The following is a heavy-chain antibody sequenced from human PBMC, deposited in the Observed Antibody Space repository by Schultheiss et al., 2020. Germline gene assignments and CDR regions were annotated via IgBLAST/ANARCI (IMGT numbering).Heavy chain of an antibody. Sequence: WGSLRLSCAASGFTFSNSDMNWVRQAPGKGLEWVSSISSSSSYTNYADSVKGRFIISRDNAKNSLYLQMNSLRAEDTAVYYCARDGKAGAGWYYYGMDVWGQGTTVTVSS. CDR2: ISSSSSYT. D-gene: IGHD6-13*01. CDR1: GFTFSNSD. J-gene: IGHJ6*02. CDR3: ARDGKAGAGWYYYGMDV. V-gene: IGHV3-11*06.